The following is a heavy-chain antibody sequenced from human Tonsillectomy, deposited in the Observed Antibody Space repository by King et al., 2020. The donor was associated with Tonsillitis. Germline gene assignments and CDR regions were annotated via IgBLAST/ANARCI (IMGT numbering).Heavy chain of an antibody. D-gene: IGHD3-10*01. CDR3: ARVWFVELFAIDY. Sequence: RLQLQESGPGLVKPSETLSLTCTVSGGSISSSSYHWDWIRQPPGKGLEWIGSIYYSGSTYYNPSLKSRVTISVDTSKNQFSLKMSSVTAADTAVYSCARVWFVELFAIDYWGQGTLVTVSS. V-gene: IGHV4-39*06. J-gene: IGHJ4*02. CDR2: IYYSGST. CDR1: GGSISSSSYH.